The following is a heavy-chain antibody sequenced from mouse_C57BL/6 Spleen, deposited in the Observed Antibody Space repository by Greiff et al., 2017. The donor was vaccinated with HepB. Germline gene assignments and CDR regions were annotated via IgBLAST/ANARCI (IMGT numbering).Heavy chain of an antibody. J-gene: IGHJ2*01. D-gene: IGHD1-1*01. CDR3: ARDPFTTVVAHYFDY. CDR1: GFTFSSYA. Sequence: EVQGVESGGGLVKPGGSLKLSCAASGFTFSSYAMSWVRQTPEKRLEWVATISDGGSYTYYPDNVKGRFTISRDNAKNNLYLQMSHLKSEDTAMYYCARDPFTTVVAHYFDYWGQGTTLTVSS. CDR2: ISDGGSYT. V-gene: IGHV5-4*01.